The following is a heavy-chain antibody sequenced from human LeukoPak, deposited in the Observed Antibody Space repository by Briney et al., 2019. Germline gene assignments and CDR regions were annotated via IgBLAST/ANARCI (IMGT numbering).Heavy chain of an antibody. D-gene: IGHD2-2*01. CDR2: ISAYNGNT. CDR3: ARVSPGVGYCSSTSCYWFDP. J-gene: IGHJ5*02. CDR1: GYTFTSYG. Sequence: ASVKVSCKASGYTFTSYGISWVRQAPGQGLEWMGWISAYNGNTNYAQKLQGRVTMTTDTSTGTAYMELRSLRSDDTAVYYCARVSPGVGYCSSTSCYWFDPWGQGTLVTVSS. V-gene: IGHV1-18*04.